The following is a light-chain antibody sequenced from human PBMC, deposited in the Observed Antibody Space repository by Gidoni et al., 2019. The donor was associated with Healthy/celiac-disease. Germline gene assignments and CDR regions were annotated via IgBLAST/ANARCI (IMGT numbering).Light chain of an antibody. Sequence: EIVLTQSPGTLSLSPGERATLSCRASQSVSSSYLAWYQQKLGQAPRLLIYGASSRATGIPDRISGSGSGTDYTLTISRLEPEDFAVYYCQQYGSSPWTFGQGTKVEIK. CDR1: QSVSSSY. V-gene: IGKV3-20*01. CDR2: GAS. CDR3: QQYGSSPWT. J-gene: IGKJ1*01.